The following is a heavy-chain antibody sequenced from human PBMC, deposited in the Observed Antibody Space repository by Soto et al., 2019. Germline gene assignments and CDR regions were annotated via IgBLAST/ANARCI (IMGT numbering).Heavy chain of an antibody. Sequence: GGSLRLSCAASGFTLSSYAMSWVRQAPGKGLEWVSTFSGTGGYTYYADSMKGRFTISRDDSKNTLFLHMNSLRAADTAVYYCARGQRALITYGPFDPWGQGTLVTVSS. V-gene: IGHV3-23*01. CDR1: GFTLSSYA. CDR3: ARGQRALITYGPFDP. J-gene: IGHJ5*02. D-gene: IGHD4-17*01. CDR2: FSGTGGYT.